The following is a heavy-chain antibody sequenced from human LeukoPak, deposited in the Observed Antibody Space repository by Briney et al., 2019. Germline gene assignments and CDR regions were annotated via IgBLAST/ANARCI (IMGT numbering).Heavy chain of an antibody. CDR2: IWYDGSNK. J-gene: IGHJ4*02. D-gene: IGHD5-12*01. Sequence: GGSLRLSCAASGFTFSNYGMHWVRQAPGKGLEWVAVIWYDGSNKYYADSVKGRFTISRDNSKNTLYLQMNSLRAEDTAVYYCARAGGHSGYDFAYWGQGTLVTVSP. CDR1: GFTFSNYG. V-gene: IGHV3-33*08. CDR3: ARAGGHSGYDFAY.